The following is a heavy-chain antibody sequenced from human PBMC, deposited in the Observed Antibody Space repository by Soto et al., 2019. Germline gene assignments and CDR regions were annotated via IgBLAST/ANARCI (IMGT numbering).Heavy chain of an antibody. CDR3: ARAPSIAVAGTFDY. D-gene: IGHD6-19*01. CDR2: IYYSGST. Sequence: SETLSLTCTVSGGSVSSGSYYWSWIRQPPGKGLEWIGYIYYSGSTNYNPSLKSRVTISVDTSKNQFSLKLSSVTAADTAVYYCARAPSIAVAGTFDYWGQGTLVTVSS. CDR1: GGSVSSGSYY. V-gene: IGHV4-61*01. J-gene: IGHJ4*02.